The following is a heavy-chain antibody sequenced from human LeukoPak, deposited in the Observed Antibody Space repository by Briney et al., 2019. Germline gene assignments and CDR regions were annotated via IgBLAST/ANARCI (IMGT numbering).Heavy chain of an antibody. V-gene: IGHV1-24*01. CDR2: FDPEDGET. Sequence: ASVKVSCKVSGYTLTELSMHWVRQAPGKGLEWMGGFDPEDGETIYAQKFQGRVTMTGDTSTDTAYMELSSLRSEDTAVYYCATGVTMIVVVGGFDYWGQGTLVTVSS. J-gene: IGHJ4*02. CDR1: GYTLTELS. D-gene: IGHD3-22*01. CDR3: ATGVTMIVVVGGFDY.